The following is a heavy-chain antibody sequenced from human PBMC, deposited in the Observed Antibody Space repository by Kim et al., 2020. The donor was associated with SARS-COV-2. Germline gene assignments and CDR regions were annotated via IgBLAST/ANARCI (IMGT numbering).Heavy chain of an antibody. J-gene: IGHJ5*02. CDR2: IYYSGST. D-gene: IGHD3-10*01. CDR1: GGSISSGGYY. CDR3: ARDELTRFGLGWFDP. V-gene: IGHV4-31*03. Sequence: SETLSLTCTVSGGSISSGGYYWSWIRQHPGKGLEWIGYIYYSGSTYYNPSLKSRVTISVDTSKNQFSLKLSSVTAADTAVYYCARDELTRFGLGWFDPWGQGTLVTVSS.